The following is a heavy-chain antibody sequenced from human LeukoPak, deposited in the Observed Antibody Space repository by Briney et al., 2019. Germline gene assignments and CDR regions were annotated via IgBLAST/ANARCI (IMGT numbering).Heavy chain of an antibody. CDR2: IYHSGST. CDR3: ARADPNRYSGSYYSYYFDY. J-gene: IGHJ4*02. CDR1: GGSISSGGYS. V-gene: IGHV4-30-2*01. Sequence: SQTLSLTCAVSGGSISSGGYSWSWIRQPPGKGLEWIGYIYHSGSTYYSPSLKSRVTISVDRSKNQFSLKLSSVTAADTAVYYCARADPNRYSGSYYSYYFDYWGQGTLVTVSS. D-gene: IGHD1-26*01.